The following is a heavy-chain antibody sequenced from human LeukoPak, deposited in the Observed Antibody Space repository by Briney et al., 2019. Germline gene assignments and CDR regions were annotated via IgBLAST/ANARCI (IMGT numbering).Heavy chain of an antibody. CDR1: GFTFSSYE. CDR2: ISSSGSTI. J-gene: IGHJ4*02. D-gene: IGHD6-19*01. CDR3: ASHREQWLIPELYFDY. V-gene: IGHV3-48*03. Sequence: GGSLRLSCAASGFTFSSYEMNWVRQAPGKGLEWVSYISSSGSTIYYADSVKGRFTISRDNAKNSLYLQMNSLRAEDTAVYYCASHREQWLIPELYFDYWGQGTLVTVSS.